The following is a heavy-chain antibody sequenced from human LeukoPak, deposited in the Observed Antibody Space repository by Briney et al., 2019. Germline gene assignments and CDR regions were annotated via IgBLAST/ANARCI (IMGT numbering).Heavy chain of an antibody. Sequence: SETLSLTCVVYGGSFSDYYWSWIRQPPDKGLEWIGESNHSGSTNYNPSLKSRVTVSVDTSKNQFSLKMTSVTAADTAVYYCARRTSVTWFDPWGQGTLVTVSS. CDR2: SNHSGST. D-gene: IGHD2-21*02. CDR3: ARRTSVTWFDP. V-gene: IGHV4-34*01. CDR1: GGSFSDYY. J-gene: IGHJ5*02.